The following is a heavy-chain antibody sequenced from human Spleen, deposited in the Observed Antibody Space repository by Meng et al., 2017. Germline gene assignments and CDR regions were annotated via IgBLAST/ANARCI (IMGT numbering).Heavy chain of an antibody. J-gene: IGHJ4*02. Sequence: VQLVESGGGVVQPGRSLRLSCAASGFTFSSYSMNWVRQAPEKGLVWVSRIESDGSSTNYADSVQGRFTISRDNAKNTLYLQMDSLRAEDTALYYCAMSWGANGVDYWGQGTLVTVSS. CDR1: GFTFSSYS. V-gene: IGHV3-74*02. CDR2: IESDGSST. CDR3: AMSWGANGVDY. D-gene: IGHD2-8*01.